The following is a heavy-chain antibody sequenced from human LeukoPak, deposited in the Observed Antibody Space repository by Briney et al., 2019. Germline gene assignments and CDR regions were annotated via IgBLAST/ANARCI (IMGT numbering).Heavy chain of an antibody. Sequence: PGGSLRLSCAASGFSLSSYSMNWVRLAPGKGLEWVSSISSSSSYIYYADSVQGRFTISRDNAKNSLYLQMNSLRAEDTAVYYCARAGSGRAPFGYWGQGTLVTVSS. CDR3: ARAGSGRAPFGY. V-gene: IGHV3-21*01. CDR2: ISSSSSYI. D-gene: IGHD2-15*01. J-gene: IGHJ4*02. CDR1: GFSLSSYS.